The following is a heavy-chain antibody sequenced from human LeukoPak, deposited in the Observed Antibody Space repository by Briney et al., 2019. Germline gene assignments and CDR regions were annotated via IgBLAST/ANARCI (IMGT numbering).Heavy chain of an antibody. CDR1: GGSISSGGYY. D-gene: IGHD6-19*01. V-gene: IGHV4-31*03. Sequence: SETLSLTCTVSGGSISSGGYYWSWIRQHPGKGLEWIGYIYYSGSTYYNPSLKSRVTISVDTSKNQFSLKLSSVTAADTAVYYCARGSGEQWLVLSNPRYDYWGQGTLVTVSS. CDR2: IYYSGST. J-gene: IGHJ4*02. CDR3: ARGSGEQWLVLSNPRYDY.